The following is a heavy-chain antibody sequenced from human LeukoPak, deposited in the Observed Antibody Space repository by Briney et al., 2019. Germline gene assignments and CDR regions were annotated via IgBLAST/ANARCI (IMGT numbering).Heavy chain of an antibody. V-gene: IGHV4-59*01. CDR2: IYYSGST. Sequence: PSETLSLTCTVSGGSISSYYWSWIRQPPGKGLEWIGYIYYSGSTNYNPSLKSRVTISVDTSKSQFSLKLSSVTAADTAVYYCARDSGRRAGGAFDIWGQGTMVTVSS. D-gene: IGHD6-19*01. J-gene: IGHJ3*02. CDR3: ARDSGRRAGGAFDI. CDR1: GGSISSYY.